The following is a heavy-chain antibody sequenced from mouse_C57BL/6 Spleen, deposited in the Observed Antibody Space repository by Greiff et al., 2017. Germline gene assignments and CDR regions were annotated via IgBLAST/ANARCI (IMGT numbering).Heavy chain of an antibody. CDR2: IHPNSGST. CDR1: GYTFTSYW. J-gene: IGHJ2*01. Sequence: QVQLQQPGAELVKPGASVKLSCKASGYTFTSYWMHWVKQRPGQGLEWIGMIHPNSGSTNYNEKFKSKATLTVDKSSSTAYMQLSSLTAEDSAVYYCARSGSDYFDYWGQGTTLTDSS. CDR3: ARSGSDYFDY. D-gene: IGHD1-1*01. V-gene: IGHV1-64*01.